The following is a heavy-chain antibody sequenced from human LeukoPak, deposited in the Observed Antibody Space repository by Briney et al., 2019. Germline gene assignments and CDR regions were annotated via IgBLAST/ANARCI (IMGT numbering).Heavy chain of an antibody. Sequence: GGSLRLSCAASGFTFSDYYMSWIRQAPGKGLEWVSYISSSGSTIYYADSVKGRFTISRDNSKNTLYLQMNSLRAEDTAVYYCAKGGAWGFVHDAFDIWGQGTMVTVSS. V-gene: IGHV3-11*01. CDR3: AKGGAWGFVHDAFDI. J-gene: IGHJ3*02. CDR1: GFTFSDYY. CDR2: ISSSGSTI. D-gene: IGHD7-27*01.